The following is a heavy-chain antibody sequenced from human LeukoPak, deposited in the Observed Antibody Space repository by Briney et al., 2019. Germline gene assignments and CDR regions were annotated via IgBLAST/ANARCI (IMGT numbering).Heavy chain of an antibody. CDR2: INPNSGGT. D-gene: IGHD6-19*01. Sequence: ASVKVSCKASGYTFTGYYMHWVRQAPGQGLEWMGWINPNSGGTNYAQKFQGRVTMTRDTSISTAYMELSRLRSDDTAVYYCARDHYSSGWYFNHWGQGALVTVSS. CDR1: GYTFTGYY. J-gene: IGHJ5*02. V-gene: IGHV1-2*02. CDR3: ARDHYSSGWYFNH.